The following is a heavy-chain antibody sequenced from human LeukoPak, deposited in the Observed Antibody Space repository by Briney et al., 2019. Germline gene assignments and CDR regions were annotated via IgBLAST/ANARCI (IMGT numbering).Heavy chain of an antibody. CDR3: ARDIAFDGTRPPDY. V-gene: IGHV3-30*04. Sequence: GRSLRLSCAASGFTFSSYAMHWVRQAPGEGLEWLVVISHDGSNKYYADSVKGRFTISRDNSKNKLYLQMNSMRADDTAVYYCARDIAFDGTRPPDYWGQGTLVTVSS. CDR2: ISHDGSNK. D-gene: IGHD3-3*02. CDR1: GFTFSSYA. J-gene: IGHJ4*02.